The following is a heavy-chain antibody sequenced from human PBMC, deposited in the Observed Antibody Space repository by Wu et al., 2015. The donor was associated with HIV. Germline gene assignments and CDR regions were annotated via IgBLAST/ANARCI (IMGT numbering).Heavy chain of an antibody. J-gene: IGHJ5*02. D-gene: IGHD3-22*01. CDR1: GYTFTDYD. Sequence: QVQLVQSGAEVKKPGASVKVSCKASGYTFTDYDIIWVRQAAGQGLEWIGWMNPNSGNTDYAQKFQGRVTMTRNTAISTAYMELSSLRSEDTAVYFCAREFHYDTSGYYYRIHNWFDPWGQGTLVTVSS. V-gene: IGHV1-8*01. CDR2: MNPNSGNT. CDR3: AREFHYDTSGYYYRIHNWFDP.